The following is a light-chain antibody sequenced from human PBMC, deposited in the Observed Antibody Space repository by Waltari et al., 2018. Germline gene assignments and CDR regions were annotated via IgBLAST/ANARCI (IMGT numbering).Light chain of an antibody. J-gene: IGKJ4*01. CDR3: QQVNSYPLT. Sequence: DIQLTQSPSFLSASVGDRVTITCRASQGISSYLAWYQQLPGKAPKLLIYAASTLQGGVPPRFSGSGSGTEFTLTISSLQPEDFATYYCQQVNSYPLTFGGGTKVEI. CDR1: QGISSY. V-gene: IGKV1-9*01. CDR2: AAS.